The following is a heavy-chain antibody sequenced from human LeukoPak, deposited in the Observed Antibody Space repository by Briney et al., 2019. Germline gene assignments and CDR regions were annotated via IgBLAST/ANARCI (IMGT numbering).Heavy chain of an antibody. CDR2: IYYSGST. CDR1: GGSISTYY. D-gene: IGHD6-19*01. Sequence: PSETLSLTCTVSGGSISTYYGSWIRQPPGKGLEWIGYIYYSGSTNYNPSLKSRVSISADTSKNQFSLKLSSVTAADTAVYYCARVTAVAGFTNFDYWGQGTLVTVSS. CDR3: ARVTAVAGFTNFDY. J-gene: IGHJ4*02. V-gene: IGHV4-59*01.